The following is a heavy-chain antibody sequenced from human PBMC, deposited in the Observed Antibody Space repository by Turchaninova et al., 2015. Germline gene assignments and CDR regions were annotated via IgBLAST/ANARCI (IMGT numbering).Heavy chain of an antibody. CDR2: TGINGNQK. D-gene: IGHD3-22*01. V-gene: IGHV3-33*01. Sequence: QVQLVESGGGVVQPGRSLRLSCAASGFGLSNYGRHGGRPAPSKGLEWVALTGINGNQKEYADSVKGRFTMSRDSSKNTVYLEMNSLRGEDTAVYYCARDSDRSASSWYYDVWGRGTLVTVSS. CDR1: GFGLSNYG. CDR3: ARDSDRSASSWYYDV. J-gene: IGHJ2*01.